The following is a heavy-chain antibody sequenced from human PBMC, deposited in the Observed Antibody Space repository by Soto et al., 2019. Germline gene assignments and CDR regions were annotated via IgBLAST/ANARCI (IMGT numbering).Heavy chain of an antibody. D-gene: IGHD2-2*01. CDR2: INHRGST. Sequence: QVQLQQWGAGLLKPSETLSLTCAVYGGSFSGYYWSWIRQPPGKGLEWIGEINHRGSTNYNPSLKGRVTISVDTSTIQFSLRLSSVSAAATPVNWCARAGYGSSTSCYSAFNWFDPWGQATMVTVSS. J-gene: IGHJ5*02. CDR3: ARAGYGSSTSCYSAFNWFDP. CDR1: GGSFSGYY. V-gene: IGHV4-34*01.